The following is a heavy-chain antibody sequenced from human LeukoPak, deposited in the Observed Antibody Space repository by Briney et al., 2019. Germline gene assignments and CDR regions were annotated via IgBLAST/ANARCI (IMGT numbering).Heavy chain of an antibody. J-gene: IGHJ4*02. Sequence: SETLALTCAVSGYSISSGYYWDWIRQPPGKGLEWIGSIFHSGSTYYTPSLKSRVTISVDTSKNQFSLKLTSVTPADTAVYYCAREQSASCDYWGQRTLVTVSS. CDR2: IFHSGST. CDR3: AREQSASCDY. D-gene: IGHD2-2*01. V-gene: IGHV4-38-2*02. CDR1: GYSISSGYY.